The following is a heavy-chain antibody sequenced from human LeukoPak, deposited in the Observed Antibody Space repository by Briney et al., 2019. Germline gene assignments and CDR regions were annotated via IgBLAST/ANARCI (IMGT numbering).Heavy chain of an antibody. CDR1: GFTLSTYS. Sequence: GGSLRLSCAASGFTLSTYSMKWVRQAPGKGPEWLSYISSGSSTIYYADSVKGRFTISRDNAKNSLYLQMSSLRVEDTAVYYCARGRGNDYWGQGTLVTVSS. J-gene: IGHJ4*02. V-gene: IGHV3-48*04. CDR2: ISSGSSTI. CDR3: ARGRGNDY.